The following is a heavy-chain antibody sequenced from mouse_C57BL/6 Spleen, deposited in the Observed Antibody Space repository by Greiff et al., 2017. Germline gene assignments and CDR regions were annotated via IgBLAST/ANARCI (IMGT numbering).Heavy chain of an antibody. D-gene: IGHD2-1*01. Sequence: VQLQQSGAELVKPGASVTLSCTASGFNIKDYYMHWVKHRPEQGLEWIGRIDPEDGETKSAPKFQGKATITADTASNTAYLQLSSLTSEDTAVYYCALYGNYGYFEVWGTGTTVTVAS. CDR1: GFNIKDYY. CDR3: ALYGNYGYFEV. V-gene: IGHV14-2*01. J-gene: IGHJ1*03. CDR2: IDPEDGET.